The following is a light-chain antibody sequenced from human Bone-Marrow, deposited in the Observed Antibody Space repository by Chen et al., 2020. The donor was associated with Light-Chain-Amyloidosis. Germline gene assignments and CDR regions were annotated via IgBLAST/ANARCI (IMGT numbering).Light chain of an antibody. CDR2: AAS. CDR3: QQSDTMPWT. J-gene: IGKJ1*01. Sequence: DIQMTQSPSALSASVGERVTITCRASQSISRNLNWYQQKPGKAPKLLIYAASSLHSGVPSRFSGSGAGTDFTLTISSLQPEDFATYCCQQSDTMPWTFGLGTKVEIK. V-gene: IGKV1-39*01. CDR1: QSISRN.